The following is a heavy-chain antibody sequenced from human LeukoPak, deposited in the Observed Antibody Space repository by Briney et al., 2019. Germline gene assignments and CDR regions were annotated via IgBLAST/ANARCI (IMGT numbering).Heavy chain of an antibody. D-gene: IGHD7-27*01. CDR1: GVSISSSSYY. V-gene: IGHV4-39*01. CDR3: ARSGDYYYYMDV. J-gene: IGHJ6*03. CDR2: IYYSGST. Sequence: SETLSLTCTVSGVSISSSSYYWGWIRQPPGKGLEWIGSIYYSGSTYYNPSLKSRVTISVDTSKNQFSLKLSSVTAADTAVYYCARSGDYYYYMDVWGKGTTVTVSS.